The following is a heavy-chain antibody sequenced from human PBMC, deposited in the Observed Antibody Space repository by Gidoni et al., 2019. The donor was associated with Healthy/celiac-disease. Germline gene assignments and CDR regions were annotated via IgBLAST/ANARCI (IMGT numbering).Heavy chain of an antibody. Sequence: QLQLQESGPGLVKPSETLSLTCTVSGGSISSSSYYWGWLRQPPGKGLEWIGSIYYSGSTYYNPSLKIRVTISVDTSKNQFSLKLSSVTAADTAVYYCARVVADYGGNSEPLTTIDYWGQGTLVTVAS. CDR1: GGSISSSSYY. CDR2: IYYSGST. D-gene: IGHD4-17*01. CDR3: ARVVADYGGNSEPLTTIDY. V-gene: IGHV4-39*07. J-gene: IGHJ4*02.